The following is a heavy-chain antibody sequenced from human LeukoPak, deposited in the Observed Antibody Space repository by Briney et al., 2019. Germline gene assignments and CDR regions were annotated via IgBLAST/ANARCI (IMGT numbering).Heavy chain of an antibody. CDR2: ISYNGGKI. V-gene: IGHV3-30*02. Sequence: GGSLRLSCAASGFNFNIYGMQWVRQAPDKGLEWVTYISYNGGKIHCSDSVKGRSTISRDNSKNTLYLQMNSLRPEDTAVYYCAKVAGNIYYFDYWGQGALVTVSS. CDR3: AKVAGNIYYFDY. D-gene: IGHD4-23*01. J-gene: IGHJ4*02. CDR1: GFNFNIYG.